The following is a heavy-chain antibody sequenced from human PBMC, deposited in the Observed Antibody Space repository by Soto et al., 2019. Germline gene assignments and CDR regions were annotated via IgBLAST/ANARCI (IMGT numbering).Heavy chain of an antibody. J-gene: IGHJ3*02. D-gene: IGHD3-10*01. CDR1: GGSISSSNW. CDR3: AKGGSGSYSNAFDI. V-gene: IGHV4-4*02. CDR2: IYYSGST. Sequence: PSETLSLTCAVSGGSISSSNWWSWVRQPPGKGLEWIGNIYYSGSTYYNPSLKSRVTISVDTSKNQFSLKLSSVTAADTAVYYCAKGGSGSYSNAFDIWGQGTMVTVS.